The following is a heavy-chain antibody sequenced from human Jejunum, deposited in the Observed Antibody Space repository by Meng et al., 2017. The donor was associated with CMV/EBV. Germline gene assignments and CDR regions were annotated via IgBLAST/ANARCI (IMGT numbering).Heavy chain of an antibody. V-gene: IGHV4-61*01. CDR1: VSSGTYY. J-gene: IGHJ4*02. Sequence: VSSGTYYWNWIRQSPGKGLEWIAHVFYSGSSDYNPSLKSRVTISVDTSKNQFFLQLDSVTAADTAVYFCARGAVNMVRGVSYYFDYWGQGALVTVSS. CDR3: ARGAVNMVRGVSYYFDY. CDR2: VFYSGSS. D-gene: IGHD3-10*01.